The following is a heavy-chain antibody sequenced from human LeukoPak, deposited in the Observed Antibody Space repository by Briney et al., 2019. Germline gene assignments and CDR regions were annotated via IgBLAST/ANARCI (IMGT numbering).Heavy chain of an antibody. V-gene: IGHV3-30*14. Sequence: GGSLTLACAAPGFTFGSHPMHWLRQTPAKGLEWLALISYDGNKKYYADSAKGRFTISRDNTENTLYLQLDSVKEEDTGTYYCAKQMTVTRNFDDWGQGALVIVSS. J-gene: IGHJ4*02. CDR3: AKQMTVTRNFDD. CDR1: GFTFGSHP. D-gene: IGHD4-17*01. CDR2: ISYDGNKK.